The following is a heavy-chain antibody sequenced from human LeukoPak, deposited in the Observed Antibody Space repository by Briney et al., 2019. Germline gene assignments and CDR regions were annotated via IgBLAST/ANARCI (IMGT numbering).Heavy chain of an antibody. J-gene: IGHJ4*02. V-gene: IGHV1-18*01. CDR3: ARVGEEYSGIYSASVGY. D-gene: IGHD1-26*01. CDR1: GYTFTSYG. Sequence: ASVKVSCKASGYTFTSYGISWVRQAPGQGLEWMGWISAYNGNTNYAQKLQGRVTMTTDTSTSTAYMELRSLRSDDTAVYYCARVGEEYSGIYSASVGYWGQGTLVTVSS. CDR2: ISAYNGNT.